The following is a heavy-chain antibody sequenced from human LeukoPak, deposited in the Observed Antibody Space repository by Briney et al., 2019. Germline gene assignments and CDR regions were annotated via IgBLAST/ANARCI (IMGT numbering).Heavy chain of an antibody. J-gene: IGHJ4*02. V-gene: IGHV4-30-4*01. CDR3: ASRGYSYGYPYYFDY. Sequence: SETLSLTCTVSGGSISSGDYYWSWIRQPPGKGLEWIGYIYYSGSTNYNPSLKSRVTISVDTSKNQFSLKLSSVTAADTAVYYCASRGYSYGYPYYFDYWGQGTLVTVSS. CDR1: GGSISSGDYY. CDR2: IYYSGST. D-gene: IGHD5-18*01.